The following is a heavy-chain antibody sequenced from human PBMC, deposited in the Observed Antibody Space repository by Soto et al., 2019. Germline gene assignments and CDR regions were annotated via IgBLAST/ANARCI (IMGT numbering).Heavy chain of an antibody. CDR2: IYPGDSDT. J-gene: IGHJ4*02. CDR1: GYSFTSYW. V-gene: IGHV5-51*01. D-gene: IGHD3-22*01. Sequence: SGESLKISCNGSGYSFTSYWIGWVRQMPGKGLEWMGIIYPGDSDTRYSPSFQGQVTISADKSISTAYLQWSSLKASDTAMYYCARSYYYDSSGYYPFDYWGQGTLVTVSS. CDR3: ARSYYYDSSGYYPFDY.